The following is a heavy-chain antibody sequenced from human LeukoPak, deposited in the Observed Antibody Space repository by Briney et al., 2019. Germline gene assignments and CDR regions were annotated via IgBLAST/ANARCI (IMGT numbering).Heavy chain of an antibody. D-gene: IGHD1-26*01. V-gene: IGHV1-24*01. CDR1: GYSLTELS. CDR3: VAANPGGLADY. J-gene: IGHJ4*02. Sequence: ASVKVSCKVSGYSLTELSMHWVRQAPGKGPEWMGGFTLEDGDTIYARKFQGRVTTTEDASTDTAYMDLSSLRSEDTAVYFCVAANPGGLADYWGQGTLVNVSS. CDR2: FTLEDGDT.